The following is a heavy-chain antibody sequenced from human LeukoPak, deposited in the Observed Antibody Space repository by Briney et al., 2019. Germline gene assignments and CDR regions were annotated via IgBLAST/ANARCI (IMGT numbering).Heavy chain of an antibody. Sequence: PSETLSLTCTVSGGSISSGVYYWSWIRQHPGKGLEWIGYIYYSGSTYYNPSLKSRVTISVDTSKNQFSLKLSSVTAADTAVYYCARMIVVVPAAIPRHAFDIWGQGTMVTVSS. D-gene: IGHD2-2*01. CDR3: ARMIVVVPAAIPRHAFDI. CDR1: GGSISSGVYY. CDR2: IYYSGST. J-gene: IGHJ3*02. V-gene: IGHV4-31*03.